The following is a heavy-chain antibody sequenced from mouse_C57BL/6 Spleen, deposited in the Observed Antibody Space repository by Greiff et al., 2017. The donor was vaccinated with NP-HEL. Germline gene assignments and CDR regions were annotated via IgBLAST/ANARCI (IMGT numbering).Heavy chain of an antibody. CDR1: GFSLTSYG. J-gene: IGHJ4*01. CDR2: IWSGGST. V-gene: IGHV2-2*01. Sequence: VQLQESGPGLVQPSQSLSITCTVSGFSLTSYGVHWVRQSPGKGLEWLGVIWSGGSTDYNAAFISRLSISKDNSKSQVFFKMNRLQADDTAIYYCARSLYYYGNDYYAMDYWGQGTSVTVSS. D-gene: IGHD1-1*01. CDR3: ARSLYYYGNDYYAMDY.